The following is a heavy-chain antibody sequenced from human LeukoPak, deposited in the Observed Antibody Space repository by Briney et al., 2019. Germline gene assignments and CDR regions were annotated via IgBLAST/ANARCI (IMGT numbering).Heavy chain of an antibody. D-gene: IGHD6-13*01. CDR3: AKDRSSSSWYSDY. V-gene: IGHV3-33*06. J-gene: IGHJ4*02. CDR1: GFTFSSYG. CDR2: IWYDGSNK. Sequence: GGSLRLSCAASGFTFSSYGMHWVRQAPGKGLEWVAVIWYDGSNKYYADSVKGRFTISRDSSKNTLYLQMNSLRAEDTAVYYCAKDRSSSSWYSDYWGQGTLVTVSS.